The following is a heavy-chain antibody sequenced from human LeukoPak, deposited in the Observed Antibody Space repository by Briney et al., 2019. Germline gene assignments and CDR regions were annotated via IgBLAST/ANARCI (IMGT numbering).Heavy chain of an antibody. CDR1: GYTFTDNF. CDR3: ARAYGDYVRYYFDY. Sequence: ASVKVSCKASGYTFTDNFIHWVRQAPGQGLEWMGWINPNSGGTNFAQKFQGRVTMTRDTSISTAYIELSRLRSDDTAVYYCARAYGDYVRYYFDYWGQGTLVTVSS. D-gene: IGHD4-17*01. CDR2: INPNSGGT. V-gene: IGHV1-2*02. J-gene: IGHJ4*02.